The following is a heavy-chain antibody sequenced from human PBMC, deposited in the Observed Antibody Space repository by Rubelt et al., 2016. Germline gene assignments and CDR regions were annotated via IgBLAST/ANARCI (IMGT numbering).Heavy chain of an antibody. Sequence: QVTLKESGPVLVKPTETLTLTCTVSGFSLSNARMGVSWIRQPPGKALEWLAHIFSNDEKSYSTSLKSRLTISKDTSKSQVVLTMTNMDPVDTATFCAARTVPTRAGNWFDPGGQGTLVTVSS. CDR1: GFSLSNARMG. CDR2: IFSNDEK. J-gene: IGHJ5*02. V-gene: IGHV2-26*01. CDR3: ARTVPTRAGNWFDP. D-gene: IGHD1/OR15-1a*01.